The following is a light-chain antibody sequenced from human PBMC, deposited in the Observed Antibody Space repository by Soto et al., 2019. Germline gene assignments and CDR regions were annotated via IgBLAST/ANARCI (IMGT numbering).Light chain of an antibody. CDR3: QHFTGYPLT. Sequence: AIQLTQSPSSLSPSVGDRVTITCRASQAFSTSLAWYQVKPGKAPKLLIYGASTLQGGVPSRFRGSGSGTDFTLTISSLQPEDIATYYCQHFTGYPLTFGGGTKVDIK. V-gene: IGKV1-13*02. CDR1: QAFSTS. CDR2: GAS. J-gene: IGKJ4*01.